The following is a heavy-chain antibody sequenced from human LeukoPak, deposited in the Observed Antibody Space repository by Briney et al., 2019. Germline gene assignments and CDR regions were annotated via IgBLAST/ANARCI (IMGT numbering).Heavy chain of an antibody. Sequence: GRSLRLSCAASGFNFDDYAMHWVRQAPEKGLEWVSGISWNSGNIGSADSVKGRFTISRDNAKNTLYLQMNSLRAEDTAVYYCVRAITGDHDYWGQGTLVTVSS. V-gene: IGHV3-9*01. CDR3: VRAITGDHDY. CDR1: GFNFDDYA. D-gene: IGHD3-16*01. J-gene: IGHJ4*02. CDR2: ISWNSGNI.